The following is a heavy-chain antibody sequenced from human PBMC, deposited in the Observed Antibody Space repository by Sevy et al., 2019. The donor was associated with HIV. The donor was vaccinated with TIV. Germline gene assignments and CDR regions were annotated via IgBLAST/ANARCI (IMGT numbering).Heavy chain of an antibody. CDR3: AKDLSEQWIGMDV. D-gene: IGHD6-19*01. Sequence: GGSLRLSCAASGFTFSSYGMHWVRQAPGKGLEWVAVISYDGSNKYYADSVKGRFTISRDNSNNTLYLQMNSLRAEDTAVYYCAKDLSEQWIGMDVRGKGTTVTVSS. V-gene: IGHV3-30*18. CDR2: ISYDGSNK. J-gene: IGHJ6*04. CDR1: GFTFSSYG.